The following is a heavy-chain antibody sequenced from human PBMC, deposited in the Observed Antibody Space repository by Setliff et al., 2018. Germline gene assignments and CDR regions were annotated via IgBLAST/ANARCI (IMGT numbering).Heavy chain of an antibody. CDR1: GGTFSSDV. D-gene: IGHD3-16*01. CDR2: IIPILRKT. CDR3: ARELRSPFWHIDF. J-gene: IGHJ4*02. V-gene: IGHV1-69*13. Sequence: SVKVSCKASGGTFSSDVITWVRQAPGQGLEWMGGIIPILRKTNYAENFQGRVSITADGSTNTVHMEVTSLRTEDTAVYYCARELRSPFWHIDFWGQGTLVTVSS.